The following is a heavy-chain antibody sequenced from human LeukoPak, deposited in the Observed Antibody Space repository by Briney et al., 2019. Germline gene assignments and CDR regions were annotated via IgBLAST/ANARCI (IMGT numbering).Heavy chain of an antibody. D-gene: IGHD1-1*01. CDR3: ARRRHWNDALDS. J-gene: IGHJ4*02. V-gene: IGHV4-34*01. Sequence: SETLSLTCAVYGGSFSGYYWSWIRQRPGKGLELIGEVNHSGSTNYNLSLKRRVNILVDMSKNQFSLRLRSVTAADTAVYYCARRRHWNDALDSWGQGTLVTVSS. CDR2: VNHSGST. CDR1: GGSFSGYY.